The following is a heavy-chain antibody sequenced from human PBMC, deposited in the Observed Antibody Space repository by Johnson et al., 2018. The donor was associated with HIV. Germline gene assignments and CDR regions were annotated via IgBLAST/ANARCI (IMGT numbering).Heavy chain of an antibody. CDR3: SRDGLPRITSFGVVITTDAFYI. Sequence: VQLVESGGGVVRPGGSLRLSCAASGFTCDDYSMSWVRQAPGQGLEWVSGLRWNTISIPYPDSVKGRLTLFRNNSKNTLYLRMNCLSAEEPAVYYCSRDGLPRITSFGVVITTDAFYIWGQGTMVTVSS. J-gene: IGHJ3*02. CDR2: LRWNTISI. V-gene: IGHV3-20*04. D-gene: IGHD3-3*01. CDR1: GFTCDDYS.